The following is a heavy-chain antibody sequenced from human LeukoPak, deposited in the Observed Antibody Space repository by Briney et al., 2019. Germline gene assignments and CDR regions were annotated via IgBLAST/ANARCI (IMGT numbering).Heavy chain of an antibody. CDR3: ARDPRAIVVVPAAIFRVDYYYYGMDV. V-gene: IGHV3-23*01. CDR2: ISGSGGST. J-gene: IGHJ6*02. D-gene: IGHD2-2*01. Sequence: PGGSLRLSCAASGFTFSSYAMSWVRQAPGKGLEWVSAISGSGGSTYYADSVKGRFTISRDNAKNSLYLQMNSLRAEDTAVYYCARDPRAIVVVPAAIFRVDYYYYGMDVWGQGTTVTVSS. CDR1: GFTFSSYA.